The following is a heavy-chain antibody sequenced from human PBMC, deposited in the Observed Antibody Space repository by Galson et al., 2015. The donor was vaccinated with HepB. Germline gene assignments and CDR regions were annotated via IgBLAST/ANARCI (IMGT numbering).Heavy chain of an antibody. CDR3: ARDEGYCGGDCYSFWYFDL. V-gene: IGHV3-7*01. CDR1: GFTFSTYW. D-gene: IGHD2-21*02. CDR2: IKQDGSAR. Sequence: SLRLSCAASGFTFSTYWMSWVRQTPGKGLEWVANIKQDGSARYYVDSVKGRFTISGDNSKNSLYLQMNSLRAEDTAVYYCARDEGYCGGDCYSFWYFDLWGRGTLVTVSS. J-gene: IGHJ2*01.